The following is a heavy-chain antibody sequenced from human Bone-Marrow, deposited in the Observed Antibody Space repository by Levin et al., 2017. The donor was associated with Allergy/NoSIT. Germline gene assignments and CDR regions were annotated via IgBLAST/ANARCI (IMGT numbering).Heavy chain of an antibody. CDR2: ISYDENHK. V-gene: IGHV3-30*18. CDR3: ANTREQWLILDAFDI. CDR1: GFPFSNYG. D-gene: IGHD6-19*01. J-gene: IGHJ3*02. Sequence: GGSLRLSCAASGFPFSNYGMHWVRQAPGKGLEWVAVISYDENHKYYADSVKGRFTISRDNSKNTLYLQMNSLRVEDTALYYCANTREQWLILDAFDIWGQGTLVTVSS.